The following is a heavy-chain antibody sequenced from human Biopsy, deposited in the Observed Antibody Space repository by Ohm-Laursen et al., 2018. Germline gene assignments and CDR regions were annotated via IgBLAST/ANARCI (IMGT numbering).Heavy chain of an antibody. D-gene: IGHD2/OR15-2a*01. Sequence: SETLSLTCTVSGGAISSDYWSWIRQPPGKGLEWIGYIYYSGSTNYNPSLKSRVTISVDTSKNQFSLRLNSVTAADTAVYYCARATNSTGWPYYSFYGMDVWGQGTTVAVSS. CDR2: IYYSGST. CDR3: ARATNSTGWPYYSFYGMDV. J-gene: IGHJ6*02. CDR1: GGAISSDY. V-gene: IGHV4-59*01.